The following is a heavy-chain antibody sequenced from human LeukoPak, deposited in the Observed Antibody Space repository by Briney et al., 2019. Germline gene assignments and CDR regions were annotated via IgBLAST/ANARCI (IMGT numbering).Heavy chain of an antibody. CDR2: IYSSGTT. CDR1: GGSVSSYY. D-gene: IGHD3-3*02. J-gene: IGHJ6*03. V-gene: IGHV4-4*07. Sequence: SETLSLTCTVSGGSVSSYYWSWIRQPAGKGLEWIGRIYSSGTTSYNPSLESRVTISVDKSKNQLSLKLSSVTAADTAGYYSTRLYFHFLGGSYNYYMEASGEG. CDR3: TRLYFHFLGGSYNYYMEA.